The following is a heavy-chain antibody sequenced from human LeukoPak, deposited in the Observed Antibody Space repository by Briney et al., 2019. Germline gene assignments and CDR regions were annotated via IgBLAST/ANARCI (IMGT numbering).Heavy chain of an antibody. CDR1: GGTIRNYY. CDR2: IYYSGST. V-gene: IGHV4-59*01. CDR3: ARQYSFTSYFDY. D-gene: IGHD6-6*01. Sequence: SETLSLTCTVSGGTIRNYYWSWIRQPPGKGLEWIGYIYYSGSTDYHPSLKSRVTILVDTSKNQFYLKLSSVTAADTAVYYCARQYSFTSYFDYWGQGALVTVSS. J-gene: IGHJ4*02.